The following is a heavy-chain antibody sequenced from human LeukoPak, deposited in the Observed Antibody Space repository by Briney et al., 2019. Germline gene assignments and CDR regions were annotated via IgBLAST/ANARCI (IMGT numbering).Heavy chain of an antibody. CDR2: INPYSGGT. CDR1: GYTFTDYY. J-gene: IGHJ4*02. V-gene: IGHV1-2*06. Sequence: ASVKVSCKASGYTFTDYYMHWVRQAPGQGLEWMGRINPYSGGTNYAQKFQGRVTMTRDTSISTAYMELSRLRSDDTAVYYCARDLDYDILTGYLWPLDYWGQGTLVTVSS. CDR3: ARDLDYDILTGYLWPLDY. D-gene: IGHD3-9*01.